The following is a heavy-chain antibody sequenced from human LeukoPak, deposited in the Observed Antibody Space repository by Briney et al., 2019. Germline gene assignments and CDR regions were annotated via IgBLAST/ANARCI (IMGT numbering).Heavy chain of an antibody. D-gene: IGHD2-2*01. CDR2: ISAYNGNT. J-gene: IGHJ5*02. CDR1: GYTFTSYG. CDR3: ARVLHIVVVPAAILDNWFDP. Sequence: ASVKVSCKASGYTFTSYGISWVRQAPGQGLEWMAWISAYNGNTNYAQKLQDRVTMTTDTSTTTAYMELRSLRSDDTAVYYCARVLHIVVVPAAILDNWFDPWGQGTLVTVSS. V-gene: IGHV1-18*01.